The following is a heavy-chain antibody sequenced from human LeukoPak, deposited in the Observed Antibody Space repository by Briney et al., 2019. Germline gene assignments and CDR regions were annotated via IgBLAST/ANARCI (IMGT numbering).Heavy chain of an antibody. V-gene: IGHV3-11*04. Sequence: GGSLRLSCAASGFTFSDYYMTWIRQAPGKGLEWVSYISRSGTTIYYADSVKGRFTISRDNAKNSLHLQMNSLRVEDTAVYYCFGSGSSFDHWGQGTLVTVSS. CDR1: GFTFSDYY. D-gene: IGHD1-26*01. CDR3: FGSGSSFDH. CDR2: ISRSGTTI. J-gene: IGHJ4*02.